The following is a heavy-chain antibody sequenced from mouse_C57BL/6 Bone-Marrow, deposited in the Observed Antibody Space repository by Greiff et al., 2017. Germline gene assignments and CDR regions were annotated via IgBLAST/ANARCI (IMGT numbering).Heavy chain of an antibody. CDR3: AFYYYGSSVFAY. CDR2: IHPSDSDT. D-gene: IGHD1-1*01. CDR1: GYTFTSYW. J-gene: IGHJ3*01. V-gene: IGHV1-74*01. Sequence: VQLQQPGAELVKPGASVKVSCKASGYTFTSYWMHWVKQRPGQGLEWIGRIHPSDSDTNYNQKFKGKATLTVDKSSSTAYMQLSSLTSEASAVYYCAFYYYGSSVFAYWGQGTLVTVSA.